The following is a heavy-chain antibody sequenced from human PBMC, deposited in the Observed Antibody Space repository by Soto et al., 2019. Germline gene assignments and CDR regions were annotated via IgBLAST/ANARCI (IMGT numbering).Heavy chain of an antibody. J-gene: IGHJ4*02. CDR2: IIPILGIA. CDR1: GGTFSSYT. CDR3: ARDKSGSYYHDSSGTPTERPY. D-gene: IGHD3-22*01. Sequence: SVKVSCKASGGTFSSYTISWVRQAPGQGLEWMGRIIPILGIANYAQKFQGRVTITADKSTSTAYMELSSLRSEDTAVYYCARDKSGSYYHDSSGTPTERPYWGQGTLVTVSS. V-gene: IGHV1-69*04.